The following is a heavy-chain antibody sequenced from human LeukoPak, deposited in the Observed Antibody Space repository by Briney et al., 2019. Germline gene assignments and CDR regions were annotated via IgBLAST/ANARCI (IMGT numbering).Heavy chain of an antibody. CDR1: GITLSNYG. Sequence: GGSLRLSCVVSGITLSNYGMSWVRQAPGKELEWVSGISERGGSTNYADSVKGRFIISRDTTKNTAYLQMNSLRVEDTAVYFCAKRGIVIRAVIIIGFHKEAYYFDYWGQGILVTVSS. CDR2: ISERGGST. J-gene: IGHJ4*02. CDR3: AKRGIVIRAVIIIGFHKEAYYFDY. D-gene: IGHD3-10*01. V-gene: IGHV3-23*01.